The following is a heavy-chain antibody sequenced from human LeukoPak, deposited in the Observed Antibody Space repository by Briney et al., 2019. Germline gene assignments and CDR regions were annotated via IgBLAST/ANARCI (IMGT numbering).Heavy chain of an antibody. J-gene: IGHJ3*02. CDR1: GFTFSRYW. D-gene: IGHD3-10*01. Sequence: QPGGSLRLSCAASGFTFSRYWMSWVRQAPGRGLEWVANIKHDGSQKYYVDSVKGRITISRDNAKNSLYLQMNSLRAEGTAVYYCARDGMGGIKAFDIWGQGTMVTVSS. CDR3: ARDGMGGIKAFDI. V-gene: IGHV3-7*05. CDR2: IKHDGSQK.